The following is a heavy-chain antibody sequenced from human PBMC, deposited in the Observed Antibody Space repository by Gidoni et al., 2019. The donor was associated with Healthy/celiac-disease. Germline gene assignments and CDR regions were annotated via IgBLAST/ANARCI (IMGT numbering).Heavy chain of an antibody. D-gene: IGHD5-18*01. CDR3: ARSYTAMANYYYYGMDV. V-gene: IGHV5-10-1*03. CDR1: GYSFTSYW. CDR2: IDPSDSYT. J-gene: IGHJ6*02. Sequence: EVQLVQSGAEVKKPGESLRISCKGSGYSFTSYWISWVRQMPGKGLEWMGRIDPSDSYTNYSPSFQGHVTISADKSISTAYLQWSSLKASDTAMYYCARSYTAMANYYYYGMDVWGQGTTVTVSS.